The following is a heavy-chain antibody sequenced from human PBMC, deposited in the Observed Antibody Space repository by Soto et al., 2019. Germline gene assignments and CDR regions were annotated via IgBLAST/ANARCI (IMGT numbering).Heavy chain of an antibody. CDR1: GYTFTSYG. CDR3: AREDATIFGVVNYYYGMDV. CDR2: ISAYNGNT. V-gene: IGHV1-18*01. J-gene: IGHJ6*02. Sequence: ASVKVSCKASGYTFTSYGISWVRQAPGRGLEWMGWISAYNGNTNYAQKLQGRVTMTTDTSTSTAYMELRSLRSDDTAVYYCAREDATIFGVVNYYYGMDVWGQGTTVTVSS. D-gene: IGHD3-3*01.